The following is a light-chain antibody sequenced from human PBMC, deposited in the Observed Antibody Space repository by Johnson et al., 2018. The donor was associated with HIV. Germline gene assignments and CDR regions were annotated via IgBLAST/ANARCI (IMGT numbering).Light chain of an antibody. CDR2: EDY. V-gene: IGLV1-51*02. CDR1: SSNIENYF. Sequence: QFVLTQPPSVSAAPGQRVNISCSGHSSNIENYFVSWYQQLPGAAPRLLIYEDYKRPSGIPDRFSGSKSGASATLGITGLQTGYEADYYCGVWDASLSPHYVFGTGTTITVL. CDR3: GVWDASLSPHYV. J-gene: IGLJ1*01.